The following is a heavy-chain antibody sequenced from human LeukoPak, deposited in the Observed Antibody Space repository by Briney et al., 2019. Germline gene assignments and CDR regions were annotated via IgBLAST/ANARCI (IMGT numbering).Heavy chain of an antibody. CDR2: IGSSDNIK. J-gene: IGHJ4*02. CDR3: ARETVAGTFDS. CDR1: GFTLNDYY. D-gene: IGHD6-19*01. Sequence: PGGSLRPSCAASGFTLNDYYMSWIRQAPGKGLEWVSDIGSSDNIKSYADSLKGRFTISRDIATNSLFLQMNSLRAEDTAVYYCARETVAGTFDSWGQGALVTVSS. V-gene: IGHV3-11*01.